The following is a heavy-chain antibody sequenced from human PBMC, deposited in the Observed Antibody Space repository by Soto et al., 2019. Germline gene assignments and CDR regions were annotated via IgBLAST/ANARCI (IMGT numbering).Heavy chain of an antibody. CDR1: GGSTSSYY. CDR2: IYYSGST. V-gene: IGHV4-59*01. CDR3: AAPPRY. Sequence: QVQLQESGPGLVKPSETLSLTCSVSGGSTSSYYWSWIRQPPGKGLEWIGYIYYSGSTDYSPSPKSRVTMSIDTSQNQVSLKLTSVTTADTAVYYCAAPPRYWGQGTLVTVSS. J-gene: IGHJ4*02.